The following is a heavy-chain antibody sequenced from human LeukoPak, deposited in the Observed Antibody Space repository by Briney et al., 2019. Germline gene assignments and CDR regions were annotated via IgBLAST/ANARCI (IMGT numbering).Heavy chain of an antibody. CDR3: ARDFRGYYGSGSLGG. V-gene: IGHV3-74*01. CDR2: INSNGSST. CDR1: GFTFSSYW. D-gene: IGHD3-10*01. Sequence: GGSLRLSCAASGFTFSSYWMHWVRQAPGKGLVWVSRINSNGSSTSYADSVKGRFTISRDNAKNTLYLQMNSLRAEDTAVYYCARDFRGYYGSGSLGGWGQGTLVTVSS. J-gene: IGHJ4*02.